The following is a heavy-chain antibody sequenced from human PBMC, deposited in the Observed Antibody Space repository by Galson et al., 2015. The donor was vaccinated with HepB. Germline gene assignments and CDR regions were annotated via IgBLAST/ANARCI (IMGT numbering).Heavy chain of an antibody. Sequence: SLRLSCAASGFTFSDHHMDWVRQAPGKGLEWVGRIRNRARSYTTQYAASVKGRFTISRDDSKISLYLQMNSLRTEDTAVYYCARGPTVAHNYHYGMDVWGQGTTVTVSS. V-gene: IGHV3-72*01. CDR3: ARGPTVAHNYHYGMDV. J-gene: IGHJ6*02. CDR1: GFTFSDHH. D-gene: IGHD4-23*01. CDR2: IRNRARSYTT.